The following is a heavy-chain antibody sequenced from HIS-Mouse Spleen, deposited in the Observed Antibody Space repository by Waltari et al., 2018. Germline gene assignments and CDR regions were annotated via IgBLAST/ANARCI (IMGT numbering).Heavy chain of an antibody. CDR1: GGSISSSSYY. D-gene: IGHD6-13*01. V-gene: IGHV4-39*07. CDR2: IHYSGRT. J-gene: IGHJ2*01. Sequence: QLQLQESGPGLVKPSETLSLTCTVSGGSISSSSYYWGWIRQPPGEGLEWIGSIHYSGRTYYNPSLKSRVTISVDTAKNQFSLKLSSVTAADTAVYYCAREIPYSSSWYDWYFDLWGRGTLVTVSS. CDR3: AREIPYSSSWYDWYFDL.